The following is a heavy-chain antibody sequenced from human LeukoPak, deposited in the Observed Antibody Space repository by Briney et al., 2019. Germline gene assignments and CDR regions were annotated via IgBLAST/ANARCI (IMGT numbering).Heavy chain of an antibody. CDR1: GFIFRTYA. D-gene: IGHD5-18*01. CDR2: TSGSGDKT. CDR3: AKEGEGYNYGYAY. J-gene: IGHJ4*02. Sequence: GGSLRLSCAASGFIFRTYAMTWVRQVPGKGLEWVSATSGSGDKTYYADSVKGRFTISRDNSKNTVYLQMNRLRIEDTAEYYCAKEGEGYNYGYAYWGQGTLVTVSS. V-gene: IGHV3-23*01.